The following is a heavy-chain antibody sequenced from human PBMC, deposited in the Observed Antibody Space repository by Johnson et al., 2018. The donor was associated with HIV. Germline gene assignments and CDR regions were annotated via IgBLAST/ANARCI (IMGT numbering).Heavy chain of an antibody. Sequence: QMLLVESGGGVVKPGGSLRLSCAASGFTFSDYYMSWIRQAPGKGLEWVSYISISGSTIYYADSVKGRFTISRDNAKNSLYLQMNSLRAEDTAVYYCARDRTSQRWELLPDDAFDIWGQGTMVTVSS. CDR2: ISISGSTI. V-gene: IGHV3-11*04. CDR1: GFTFSDYY. CDR3: ARDRTSQRWELLPDDAFDI. D-gene: IGHD1-26*01. J-gene: IGHJ3*02.